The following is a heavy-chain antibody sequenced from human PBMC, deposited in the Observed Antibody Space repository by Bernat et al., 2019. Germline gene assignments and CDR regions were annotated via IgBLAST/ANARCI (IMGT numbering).Heavy chain of an antibody. CDR3: ARGRKRDYTDAFDI. D-gene: IGHD4-11*01. J-gene: IGHJ3*02. CDR1: GFTFDDYG. V-gene: IGHV3-20*04. CDR2: INWNGGST. Sequence: EVQLVESGGGVVRPGGSLRLSCAASGFTFDDYGMSWVRQAPGKGLEWVSGINWNGGSTGYADSVKGRFTISRDNSKNTLYLQMGSLRAEDMAVYYCARGRKRDYTDAFDIWGQGTMVTVSS.